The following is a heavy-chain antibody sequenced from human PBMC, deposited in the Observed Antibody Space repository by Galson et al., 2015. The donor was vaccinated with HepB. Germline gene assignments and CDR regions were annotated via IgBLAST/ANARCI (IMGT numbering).Heavy chain of an antibody. J-gene: IGHJ4*02. CDR2: INPNSGGT. D-gene: IGHD3-3*01. Sequence: SVKVSCKASGYTFTGYYMHWVRQAPGQGLEWMGWINPNSGGTNYAEKFQGRVTMTRDTSISTAYMELSRLRSDDTAVYYCARVTRSGYLVGEGLDYWGQGTLVTVSS. V-gene: IGHV1-2*02. CDR3: ARVTRSGYLVGEGLDY. CDR1: GYTFTGYY.